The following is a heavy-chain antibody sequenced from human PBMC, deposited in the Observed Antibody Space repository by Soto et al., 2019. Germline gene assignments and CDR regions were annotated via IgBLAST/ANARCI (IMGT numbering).Heavy chain of an antibody. CDR1: GFIFSNYG. CDR3: AKDIHPGRDTYHYGADY. Sequence: QVQLVEAGGGVVQPGTSLTLSCSASGFIFSNYGRHWVRQAPGKGLGWVSIISYDGSRKHYIDSVKGRFTISRDNSKNTLDLQMNSLRAEDTAVYYCAKDIHPGRDTYHYGADYWGQGTLVAVSS. CDR2: ISYDGSRK. J-gene: IGHJ4*02. D-gene: IGHD5-12*01. V-gene: IGHV3-30*18.